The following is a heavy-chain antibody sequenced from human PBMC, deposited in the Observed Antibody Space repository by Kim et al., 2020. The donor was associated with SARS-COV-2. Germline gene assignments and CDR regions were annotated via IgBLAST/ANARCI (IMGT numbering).Heavy chain of an antibody. CDR2: ISGSGGST. Sequence: GGSLRLSCAASGFTFSSYAMSWVRQAPGKGLEWVSAISGSGGSTYYADSVKGRFTISRDNSKNTLYLQMNSLRAEDTAVYYCAKVSGYDAYCSGGSCYFSDYWGQGTLVTVSS. J-gene: IGHJ4*02. D-gene: IGHD2-15*01. V-gene: IGHV3-23*01. CDR1: GFTFSSYA. CDR3: AKVSGYDAYCSGGSCYFSDY.